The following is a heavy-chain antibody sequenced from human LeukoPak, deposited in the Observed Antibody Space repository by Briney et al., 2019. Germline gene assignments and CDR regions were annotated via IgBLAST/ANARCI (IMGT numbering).Heavy chain of an antibody. J-gene: IGHJ6*03. CDR3: ARDKVWDYFYYYMDV. CDR2: IYSGGTT. CDR1: GFTVSSNY. D-gene: IGHD3-16*01. Sequence: GGSLRLSCAASGFTVSSNYMTWVRQAPGKGLEWVSVIYSGGTTYYADSVKGRFTISRDSPKNTLYLQMNNLRAEDTAVYYCARDKVWDYFYYYMDVWGKGTTVTVSS. V-gene: IGHV3-53*01.